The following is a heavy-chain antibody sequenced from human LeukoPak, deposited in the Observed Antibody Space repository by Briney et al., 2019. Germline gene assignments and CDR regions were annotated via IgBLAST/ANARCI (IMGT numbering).Heavy chain of an antibody. CDR2: TYWNDDK. J-gene: IGHJ5*02. V-gene: IGHV2-5*01. CDR3: AHGALHSDCDSTSCTNWFDP. D-gene: IGHD2-2*01. CDR1: GFSLSTSGVS. Sequence: ESGPTLVKPTQTLTLTCTFSGFSLSTSGVSVGWIRQPPGKALEWLALTYWNDDKRYSPSLKSRLTITKDTSKNQVVLTMTNMDPVDTATYYCAHGALHSDCDSTSCTNWFDPWGQGTLVTVSS.